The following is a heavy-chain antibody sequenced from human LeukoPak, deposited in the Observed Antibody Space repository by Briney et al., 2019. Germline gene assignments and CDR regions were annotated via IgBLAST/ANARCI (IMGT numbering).Heavy chain of an antibody. CDR1: GGSISSYY. V-gene: IGHV4-59*01. J-gene: IGHJ4*02. CDR3: ARGTARVTSPDFDY. CDR2: IYYSGST. Sequence: PSETLSLTCTVSGGSISSYYWGWIRQPPGKGLEWIGYIYYSGSTNYNPSLKSRVTISVDTSKNQFSLKLSSVTAADTAVYYCARGTARVTSPDFDYWGRGTLVTVSS. D-gene: IGHD4-23*01.